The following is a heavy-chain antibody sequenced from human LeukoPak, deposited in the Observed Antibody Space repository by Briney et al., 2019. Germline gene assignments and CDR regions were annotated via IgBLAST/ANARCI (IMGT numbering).Heavy chain of an antibody. D-gene: IGHD2-2*01. CDR3: ARGYPRYCSSTSCSKPSRAYYFDY. V-gene: IGHV4-34*01. CDR2: INHSGST. J-gene: IGHJ4*02. Sequence: PSETLSLTCAVYGGSFSDYYWTWIRQPPGKGLEWIGEINHSGSTNYNPSLKSRVTISVDTSKNQFSLKLSSVTAADTAVYYCARGYPRYCSSTSCSKPSRAYYFDYWGQGTLVTVSS. CDR1: GGSFSDYY.